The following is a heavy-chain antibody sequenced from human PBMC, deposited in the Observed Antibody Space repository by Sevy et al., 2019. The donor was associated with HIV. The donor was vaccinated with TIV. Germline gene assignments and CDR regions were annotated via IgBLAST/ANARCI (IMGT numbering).Heavy chain of an antibody. CDR1: GFTFSNYA. V-gene: IGHV3-23*01. CDR2: ISASGAST. J-gene: IGHJ4*02. Sequence: GGSLRLSCAASGFTFSNYAMTWVRQAPGKGLEWVSAISASGASTYYADSVKGQFTISRDNSKNTLYLQMNSLRAEDTAVYYSAKDPGEIQLWLRGDYWGQGTLVTLSS. D-gene: IGHD5-18*01. CDR3: AKDPGEIQLWLRGDY.